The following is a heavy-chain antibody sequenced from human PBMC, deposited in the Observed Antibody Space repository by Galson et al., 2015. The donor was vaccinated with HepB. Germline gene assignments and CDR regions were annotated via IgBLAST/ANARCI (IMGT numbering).Heavy chain of an antibody. CDR2: ISSTSSYT. Sequence: LRLSCAASGLIFSDYYMNWIRQAPGKGLEWVSYISSTSSYTNYADPVKGRFTISRDNAKNSLYLQMNSLRVEDTGVYYCARARGGFAEYFDFWGQGTLVTVSS. J-gene: IGHJ4*02. CDR3: ARARGGFAEYFDF. CDR1: GLIFSDYY. V-gene: IGHV3-11*06. D-gene: IGHD5-12*01.